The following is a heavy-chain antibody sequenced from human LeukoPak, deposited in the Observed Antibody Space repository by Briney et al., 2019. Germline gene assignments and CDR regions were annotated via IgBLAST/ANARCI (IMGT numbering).Heavy chain of an antibody. D-gene: IGHD3-10*01. CDR3: ARDFITANPKNYGSGSYT. V-gene: IGHV1-69*13. CDR1: GGTFSSYA. J-gene: IGHJ5*02. CDR2: IIPILGTA. Sequence: SVKVSCKASGGTFSSYAISWVRQAPGQGLEWMGGIIPILGTANYAQKLQGRVTITADESTSTAYMELSSLRSEDTAVYYCARDFITANPKNYGSGSYTWGQGTLVTVSS.